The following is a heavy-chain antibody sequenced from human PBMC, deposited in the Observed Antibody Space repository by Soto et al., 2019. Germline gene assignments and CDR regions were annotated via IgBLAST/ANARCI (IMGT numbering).Heavy chain of an antibody. V-gene: IGHV4-34*01. Sequence: KASETLSLTCAVYGGSFSGYYWSWIRQPPGKGLEWIGEINHSGSTNYNPSLKSRVTISVDTSKNQFSLKLSSVTAADAAVYYCARDHRSVGAKVGGMDVWGQGTTVTVSS. CDR2: INHSGST. CDR1: GGSFSGYY. D-gene: IGHD1-26*01. J-gene: IGHJ6*02. CDR3: ARDHRSVGAKVGGMDV.